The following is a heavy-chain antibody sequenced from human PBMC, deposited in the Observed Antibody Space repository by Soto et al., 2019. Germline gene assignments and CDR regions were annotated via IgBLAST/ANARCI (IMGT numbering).Heavy chain of an antibody. CDR1: GYTFSDYA. CDR3: VRCYCSVGSCYACWHFDL. CDR2: ISASTRNT. Sequence: QVQLVQSGGEVKKPGASVKVSCQASGYTFSDYAISWVRQAPGQGLEWMGWISASTRNTDQAQNCQGRVILTLDTYTNTAYMERRGMRSDDTAVYYCVRCYCSVGSCYACWHFDLWGRGTLVTVSS. D-gene: IGHD2-15*01. V-gene: IGHV1-18*01. J-gene: IGHJ2*01.